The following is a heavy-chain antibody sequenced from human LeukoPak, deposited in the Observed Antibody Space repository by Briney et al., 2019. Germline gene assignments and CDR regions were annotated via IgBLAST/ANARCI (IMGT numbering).Heavy chain of an antibody. CDR3: ARGKGGYCSSTSCYLDY. V-gene: IGHV3-30*03. J-gene: IGHJ4*02. Sequence: GGSLRLSCAASGFTFSSYGMHWVRQAPGKGLEWVAVISYDGSNKYYADSVKGRFTISRDNSKNTLYLQMNSLRAEDTAVYYCARGKGGYCSSTSCYLDYWGQGTLVTVSS. CDR1: GFTFSSYG. D-gene: IGHD2-2*01. CDR2: ISYDGSNK.